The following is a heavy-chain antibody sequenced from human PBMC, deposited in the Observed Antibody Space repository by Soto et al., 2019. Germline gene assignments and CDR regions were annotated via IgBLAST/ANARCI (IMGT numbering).Heavy chain of an antibody. V-gene: IGHV1-18*04. D-gene: IGHD6-13*01. CDR1: GYTFTSYG. CDR3: ARGDSRSCYYYYRMDL. J-gene: IGHJ6*02. Sequence: ASVKVSCKASGYTFTSYGISWVRQAPGQGLEWMGWISAYNGNTNYAQKLQGRVTMTTDTSTSTAYMELRSLRSDDTAVYYCARGDSRSCYYYYRMDLWGQGTTVTVSS. CDR2: ISAYNGNT.